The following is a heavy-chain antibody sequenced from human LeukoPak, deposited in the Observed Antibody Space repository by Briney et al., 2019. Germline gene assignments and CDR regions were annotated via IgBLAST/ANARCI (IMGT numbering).Heavy chain of an antibody. V-gene: IGHV4-34*01. J-gene: IGHJ4*02. Sequence: KPSETLSLTCAVYGGSFSGYYWSWLRQPPGKGLEWLGEINHSGSTNYNPSLKSRVTISVDTSKNQFSLKLSSVTAADTAVYYCATTYYYGSGSYYSVDYWGQGTLVTVSS. CDR3: ATTYYYGSGSYYSVDY. D-gene: IGHD3-10*01. CDR2: INHSGST. CDR1: GGSFSGYY.